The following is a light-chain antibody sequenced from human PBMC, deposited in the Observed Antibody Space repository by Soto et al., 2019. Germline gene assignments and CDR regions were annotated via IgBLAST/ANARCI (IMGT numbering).Light chain of an antibody. Sequence: IVMTQSPATLSVSPGERATLSCRASQSVSSDLAWYQQKLGQAPRLLIYGASTRDTGIPARFSGSGSGTEFTLTISSLQSEDSAVYYCQQYNNWPLTFGPGTKVDI. CDR1: QSVSSD. J-gene: IGKJ3*01. CDR3: QQYNNWPLT. CDR2: GAS. V-gene: IGKV3D-15*01.